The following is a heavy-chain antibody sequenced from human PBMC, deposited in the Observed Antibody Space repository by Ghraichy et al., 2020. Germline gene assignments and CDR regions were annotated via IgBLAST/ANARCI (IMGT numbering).Heavy chain of an antibody. V-gene: IGHV4-34*01. Sequence: SETLSLTCAVYGGSFSGYYWSWIRQPPGKGLEWIGEINHSGSTNYNPSLKSRVTISVDTSKNQFSLKLSSVTAADTAVYYCARESPFKKVRHTAKYYYYMDVWGKGTTVTVSS. CDR3: ARESPFKKVRHTAKYYYYMDV. J-gene: IGHJ6*03. CDR2: INHSGST. CDR1: GGSFSGYY. D-gene: IGHD3-16*02.